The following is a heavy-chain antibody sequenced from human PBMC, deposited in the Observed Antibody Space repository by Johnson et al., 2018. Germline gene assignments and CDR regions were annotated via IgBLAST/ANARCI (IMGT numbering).Heavy chain of an antibody. CDR3: ANLISGYYPVNAFDI. V-gene: IGHV3-23*04. CDR2: ISGSGGST. CDR1: GFTFSSYG. D-gene: IGHD3-22*01. J-gene: IGHJ3*02. Sequence: VQLVQSGGGVVQPGRSLRLSCAASGFTFSSYGMHWVRQAPGKGLEWVSAISGSGGSTYYADSVKGRFTISRDNSKNTLYLQMNSLRAEDTAVYYCANLISGYYPVNAFDIWGQGTMVTVSS.